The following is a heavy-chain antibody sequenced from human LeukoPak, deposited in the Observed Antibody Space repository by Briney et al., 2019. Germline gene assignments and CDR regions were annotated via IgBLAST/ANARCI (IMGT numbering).Heavy chain of an antibody. Sequence: SETLSLTCTVSGDSISSSIYYWGWIRQPPGTGLEGIGCIYYNGYTYYTSSLKSRVTIFVNTSKNQFSLKLVSVTAADTAVYYCARQGGDTMVRGVVRDWFDPWGQGTLVTVSS. V-gene: IGHV4-39*01. CDR2: IYYNGYT. D-gene: IGHD3-10*01. J-gene: IGHJ5*02. CDR3: ARQGGDTMVRGVVRDWFDP. CDR1: GDSISSSIYY.